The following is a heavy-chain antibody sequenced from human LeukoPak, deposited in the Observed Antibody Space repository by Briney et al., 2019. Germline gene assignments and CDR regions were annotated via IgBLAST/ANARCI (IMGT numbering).Heavy chain of an antibody. CDR2: IIPIFRAT. D-gene: IGHD5-24*01. Sequence: SVKVSCKPSGGTFSSYGVSWVRRAPGQGLEWMGGIIPIFRATNYAQRFRGRVTITADESTSTAYMELSSLRSEDTAVYYCARSQRAGYNVYYFDSWGQGTLVTVSS. CDR1: GGTFSSYG. CDR3: ARSQRAGYNVYYFDS. V-gene: IGHV1-69*01. J-gene: IGHJ4*02.